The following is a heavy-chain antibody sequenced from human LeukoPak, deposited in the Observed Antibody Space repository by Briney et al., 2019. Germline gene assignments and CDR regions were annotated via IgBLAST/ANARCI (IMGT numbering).Heavy chain of an antibody. Sequence: ASVKVSCKASGGTFSSYAISWVRQAPGQGLEWMGGIIPIFGTANYAQKFQGRVTITADESTSTAYMELSSLRSEDTAVYYCARTMYYYDQRAGFDYWGQGALVTVSS. CDR2: IIPIFGTA. J-gene: IGHJ4*02. D-gene: IGHD3-22*01. V-gene: IGHV1-69*13. CDR1: GGTFSSYA. CDR3: ARTMYYYDQRAGFDY.